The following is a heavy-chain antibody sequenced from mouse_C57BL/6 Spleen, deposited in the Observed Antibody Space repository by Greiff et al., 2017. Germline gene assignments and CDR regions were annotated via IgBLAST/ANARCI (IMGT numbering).Heavy chain of an antibody. CDR1: GYSFTGYY. Sequence: EVQLKESGPELVKPGASVKISCKASGYSFTGYYMNWVKQSPEKSLEWIGEINPSTGGTTYNQKFKAKATLTVDKSSSTAYMQLKSLTSEDSAVYYCARPTFYSRSMDYWGQGTAVTVSS. J-gene: IGHJ4*01. D-gene: IGHD2-1*01. CDR3: ARPTFYSRSMDY. V-gene: IGHV1-42*01. CDR2: INPSTGGT.